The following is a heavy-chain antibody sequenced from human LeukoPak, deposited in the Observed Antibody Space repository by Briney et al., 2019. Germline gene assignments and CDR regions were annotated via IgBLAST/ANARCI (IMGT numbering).Heavy chain of an antibody. J-gene: IGHJ4*02. CDR1: GGSISSGGYY. Sequence: SETLSLTCTVSGGSISSGGYYWSWSRQHPGKGREWIGYIYYSGSTYYNPSLKSRVTISVDTSKNQFSLKLSSVTAADTAVYYCARTYCGGDCYSGSQSDYWGQGTLVTVSS. V-gene: IGHV4-31*03. CDR3: ARTYCGGDCYSGSQSDY. D-gene: IGHD2-21*02. CDR2: IYYSGST.